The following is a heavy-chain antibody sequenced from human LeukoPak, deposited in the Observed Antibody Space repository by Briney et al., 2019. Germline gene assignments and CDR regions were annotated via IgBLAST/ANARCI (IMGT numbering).Heavy chain of an antibody. CDR2: ISYDGSNK. CDR3: ARDGVMITFGGVIVIPGPIDY. J-gene: IGHJ4*02. D-gene: IGHD3-16*02. V-gene: IGHV3-30-3*01. Sequence: PGGSLRLSCAASGFTFSSYAMSWVRQAPGKGLEWVAVISYDGSNKYYADSVKGRFTISRDNSKNTLYLQMNSLRAEDTAVYYCARDGVMITFGGVIVIPGPIDYWGQGTLVTVSS. CDR1: GFTFSSYA.